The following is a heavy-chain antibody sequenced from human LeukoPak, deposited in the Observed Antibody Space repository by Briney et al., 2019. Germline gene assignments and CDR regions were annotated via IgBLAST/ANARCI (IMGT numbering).Heavy chain of an antibody. CDR2: IYYSGST. J-gene: IGHJ4*02. Sequence: PSETLSLTCTVSGGSISSSSYYWGWIRQPPGKGLEWIGSIYYSGSTYYNPPLKSRVTISVDTSKNQFSLKLSSVTAADTAVYYCARQYYFPSYGSGSYYFDYWGQGTLVTVSS. D-gene: IGHD3-10*01. V-gene: IGHV4-39*01. CDR1: GGSISSSSYY. CDR3: ARQYYFPSYGSGSYYFDY.